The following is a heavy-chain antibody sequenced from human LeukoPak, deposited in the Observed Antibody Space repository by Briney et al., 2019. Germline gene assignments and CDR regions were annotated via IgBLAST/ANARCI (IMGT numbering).Heavy chain of an antibody. J-gene: IGHJ3*02. Sequence: GGSLRLSCAASGFTFSSYDMHWVRQATGKGLEWVSAIDTAGDTYYPGSVKGRFTISRENAKNSLYLQMNSLRAGDTAVYYCARVLTVRSGGYDAFDIWGQGTMVTVSS. CDR3: ARVLTVRSGGYDAFDI. CDR2: IDTAGDT. V-gene: IGHV3-13*01. D-gene: IGHD6-25*01. CDR1: GFTFSSYD.